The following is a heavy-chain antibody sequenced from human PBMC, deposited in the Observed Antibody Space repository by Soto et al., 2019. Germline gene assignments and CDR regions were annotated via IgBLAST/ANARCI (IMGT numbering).Heavy chain of an antibody. J-gene: IGHJ6*02. D-gene: IGHD6-13*01. CDR2: IIPIFGTA. CDR3: ARSQQLVTFDYYYYGLDV. Sequence: SVKVSCKASGGTFSSYAISWVRQAPGQGLEWMGGIIPIFGTANYAQKFQGRVTITADESTSTAYMELSSLRSEDTAVYYCARSQQLVTFDYYYYGLDVWGQGTTVTVSS. CDR1: GGTFSSYA. V-gene: IGHV1-69*13.